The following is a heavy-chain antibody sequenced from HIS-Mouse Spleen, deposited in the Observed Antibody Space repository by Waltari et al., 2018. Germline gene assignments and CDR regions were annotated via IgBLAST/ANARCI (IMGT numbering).Heavy chain of an antibody. J-gene: IGHJ4*02. Sequence: EVQLVESGGGLVQPGGSMRLSGAAAGFTFSSYWMRWVRQAPGKGVEWVANIKQDGSEKYYVDSVKGRFTISRDNAKNSLYLQMNSLRAEDTAVYYCAREGDSGSYFDYWGQGTLVTVSS. CDR2: IKQDGSEK. CDR3: AREGDSGSYFDY. V-gene: IGHV3-7*01. CDR1: GFTFSSYW. D-gene: IGHD1-26*01.